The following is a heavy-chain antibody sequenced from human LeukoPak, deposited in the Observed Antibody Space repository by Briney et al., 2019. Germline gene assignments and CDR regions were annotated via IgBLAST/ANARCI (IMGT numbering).Heavy chain of an antibody. CDR3: ARSFLDYMDV. CDR2: IYKSGTT. CDR1: GESINPYY. V-gene: IGHV4-4*07. Sequence: PSETLSLTCTVSGESINPYYWNWIRQSAGKGLEWIGHIYKSGTTNFNPSLTSRVTMSLDTSRNQFSLKLRSVTAADTAVCFCARSFLDYMDVWGKGTTVTVSS. D-gene: IGHD2/OR15-2a*01. J-gene: IGHJ6*03.